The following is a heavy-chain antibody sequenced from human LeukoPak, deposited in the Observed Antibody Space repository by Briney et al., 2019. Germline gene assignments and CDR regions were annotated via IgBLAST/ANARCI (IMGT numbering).Heavy chain of an antibody. Sequence: SETLSLTCAVSGGSISSSNWWSWVRQPPGKGLEWIGEIYHSGSTNYNPSLKSRVTISVDKSKNQFSLKLSSVTAADTAVYYCARVPGGYSYGTFDYWGQGTLVTVSS. CDR1: GGSISSSNW. CDR3: ARVPGGYSYGTFDY. V-gene: IGHV4-4*02. D-gene: IGHD5-18*01. J-gene: IGHJ4*02. CDR2: IYHSGST.